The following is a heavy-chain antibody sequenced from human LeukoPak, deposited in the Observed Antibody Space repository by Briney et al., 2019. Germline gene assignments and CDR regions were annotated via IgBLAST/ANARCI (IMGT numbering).Heavy chain of an antibody. J-gene: IGHJ4*02. CDR2: ISYDGSNK. D-gene: IGHD6-13*01. Sequence: PGRSLRLSCAASGFTFSSYGMHWVRQAPGKGLEWVAVISYDGSNKDSADSVKGRFTISRDNSKSTLYLQMNSLRAEDTAVYYCAKTSSSNWYYFDYWGQGTLVTVSS. V-gene: IGHV3-30*18. CDR3: AKTSSSNWYYFDY. CDR1: GFTFSSYG.